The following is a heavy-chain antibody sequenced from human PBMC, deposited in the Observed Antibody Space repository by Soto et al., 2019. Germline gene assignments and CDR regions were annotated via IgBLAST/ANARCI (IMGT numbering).Heavy chain of an antibody. V-gene: IGHV4-30-4*01. D-gene: IGHD4-4*01. J-gene: IGHJ5*02. CDR2: IYYSGST. Sequence: SETLSLTCTVSGGSISSGDYYWSWIRQPPGKGLEWIGYIYYSGSTYYNPSLKSRVTISVDTSKNQFSLKLSSVTAADTAVYYCARGPYRGLWFDPWGQGTLVTVSS. CDR1: GGSISSGDYY. CDR3: ARGPYRGLWFDP.